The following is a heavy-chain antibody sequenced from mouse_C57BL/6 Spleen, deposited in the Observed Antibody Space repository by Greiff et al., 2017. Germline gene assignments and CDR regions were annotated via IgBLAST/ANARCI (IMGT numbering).Heavy chain of an antibody. D-gene: IGHD2-3*01. V-gene: IGHV1-55*01. Sequence: VKLQQPGAELVKPGASVKMSCKASGYTFTSYWITWVKQRPGQGLEWIGDIYPGSGSTNYNEKFKSKATLTVDTSSSTAYMQLSSLTSEDSAVYYCAREGIYDGYVDYWGQGTTLTVSS. CDR2: IYPGSGST. J-gene: IGHJ2*01. CDR1: GYTFTSYW. CDR3: AREGIYDGYVDY.